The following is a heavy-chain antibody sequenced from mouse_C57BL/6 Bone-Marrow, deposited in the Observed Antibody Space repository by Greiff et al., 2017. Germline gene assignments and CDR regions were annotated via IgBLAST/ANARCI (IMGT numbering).Heavy chain of an antibody. D-gene: IGHD4-1*01. Sequence: VQLQQSGAELVKPGASVKISCKASGYAFSSYWLHWVKQRPGKGLEWIGQIYPGDGDTNYNGKFKGKATLTADKSSSTAYMQLSSLTSEDSAVYFCARDWDYFDDWGQGTTLTVSS. V-gene: IGHV1-80*01. CDR1: GYAFSSYW. J-gene: IGHJ2*01. CDR2: IYPGDGDT. CDR3: ARDWDYFDD.